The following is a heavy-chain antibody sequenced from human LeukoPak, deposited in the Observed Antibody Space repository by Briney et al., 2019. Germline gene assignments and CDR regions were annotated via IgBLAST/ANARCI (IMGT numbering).Heavy chain of an antibody. V-gene: IGHV4-59*12. Sequence: SETLSLTCTVSGGSISSYYWSWIRQPPGKGLEWIGYIYYSGSTNYNPSLKSRVTISVDTSKNQFSLKLSSVTAADTAVYYCARIGQWLVLGYWGQGTLVTVSS. D-gene: IGHD6-19*01. J-gene: IGHJ4*02. CDR2: IYYSGST. CDR1: GGSISSYY. CDR3: ARIGQWLVLGY.